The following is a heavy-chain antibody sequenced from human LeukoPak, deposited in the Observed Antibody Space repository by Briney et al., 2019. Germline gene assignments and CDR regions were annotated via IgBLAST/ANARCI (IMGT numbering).Heavy chain of an antibody. CDR1: GGSVSSGSYY. V-gene: IGHV4-61*03. D-gene: IGHD5-18*01. CDR2: IFYSGTT. J-gene: IGHJ3*02. Sequence: KPSETLSLTCTVSGGSVSSGSYYWSWIRQPPGKGLEWIGYIFYSGTTKYNPSLKSRVTISVDMSKNHFSLRLSSITAADTAIYYCARLTLGVYNYGFGDAFDIWGQGTMVTVSS. CDR3: ARLTLGVYNYGFGDAFDI.